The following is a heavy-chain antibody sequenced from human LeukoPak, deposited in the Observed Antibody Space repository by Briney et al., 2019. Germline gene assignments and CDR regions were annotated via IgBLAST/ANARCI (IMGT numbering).Heavy chain of an antibody. Sequence: ASVKVSCKASGYTFTSYGISWVRQAPGQGLEWMGWISAYSGNTNYAQKLQGRVTMTTDTSTSTAYMELRSLRSDDTAVYYCAREVGYYYDSTTLYYYMDVWGKGTTVTVSS. J-gene: IGHJ6*03. D-gene: IGHD3-22*01. CDR1: GYTFTSYG. CDR3: AREVGYYYDSTTLYYYMDV. CDR2: ISAYSGNT. V-gene: IGHV1-18*01.